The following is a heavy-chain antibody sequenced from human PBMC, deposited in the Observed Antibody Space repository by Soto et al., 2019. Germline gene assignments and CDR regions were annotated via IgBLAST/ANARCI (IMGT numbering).Heavy chain of an antibody. J-gene: IGHJ3*02. CDR3: ARGLATLPVFAFDI. CDR1: GISLSASGVG. CDR2: VYWNDDK. D-gene: IGHD1-1*01. Sequence: SGPTLVNPTQTLTLTCTLSGISLSASGVGLGWIRQTPGKALEWLALVYWNDDKHYSPSLKSRLTITKDTSKNQAILTMTNMDPVDTATYYCARGLATLPVFAFDIWGQGTVVTVSS. V-gene: IGHV2-5*01.